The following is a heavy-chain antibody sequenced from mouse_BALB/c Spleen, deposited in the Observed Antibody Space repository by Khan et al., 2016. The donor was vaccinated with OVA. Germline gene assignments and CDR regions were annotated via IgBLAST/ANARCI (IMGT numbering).Heavy chain of an antibody. CDR1: GYTFTDYA. V-gene: IGHV1S137*01. Sequence: QVQLQQSGAELVRPGVSVKFSCKGSGYTFTDYAMHWVKQSHAKSLEWIGVISTYYGDASYNQKFKGKATMTVDKSSSTAYMELARLTSEASAIYYCAREGDGYSAMDYWGQGTSVTVSS. CDR2: ISTYYGDA. CDR3: AREGDGYSAMDY. J-gene: IGHJ4*01.